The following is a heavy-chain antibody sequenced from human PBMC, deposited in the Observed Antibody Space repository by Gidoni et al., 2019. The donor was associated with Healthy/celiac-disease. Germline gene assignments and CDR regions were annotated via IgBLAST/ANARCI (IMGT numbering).Heavy chain of an antibody. CDR2: LKQDGSEK. V-gene: IGHV3-7*01. CDR1: GFTFSSNL. J-gene: IGHJ6*02. Sequence: EVQLVASGGGLVQPGGSLRLSCAASGFTFSSNLLSWVSQAPGKGLEWVANLKQDGSEKYYVDSVKGRLTISRDNAKNSLYLQMNSLRAEDTAVYYCARGSPPPPPDYYYYGMDVWGQGTTVTVSS. CDR3: ARGSPPPPPDYYYYGMDV.